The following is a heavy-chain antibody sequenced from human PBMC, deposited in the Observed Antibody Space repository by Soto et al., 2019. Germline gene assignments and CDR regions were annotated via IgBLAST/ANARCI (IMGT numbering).Heavy chain of an antibody. CDR1: GFTFSSYA. D-gene: IGHD2-2*01. Sequence: EVQLLESGGGLVQPGVSLRLSCAASGFTFSSYAMSWVRQAPGKGREWVSAISGSGGSTYYADSVKGRFTISRDNSKNTLYLQMTSLRAEDTAVYYCATGIQGYCSSTSCPLDPWGQGTLVTVSS. V-gene: IGHV3-23*01. CDR2: ISGSGGST. J-gene: IGHJ5*02. CDR3: ATGIQGYCSSTSCPLDP.